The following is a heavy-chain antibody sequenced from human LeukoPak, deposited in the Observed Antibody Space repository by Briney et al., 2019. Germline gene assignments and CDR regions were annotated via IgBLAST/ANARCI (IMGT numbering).Heavy chain of an antibody. CDR1: GGSISXGGYS. CDR2: IYHSGST. CDR3: ARLRSRPTMITFLFDY. D-gene: IGHD3-16*01. Sequence: SLTCTVXGGSISXGGYSWXWXXQPPXKGLEWIGYIYHSGSTYYNPSLKSRVTISVDRSKNQFSLKLSSVTAADTAVYYCARLRSRPTMITFLFDYWGQGTLVTVSS. V-gene: IGHV4-30-2*02. J-gene: IGHJ4*02.